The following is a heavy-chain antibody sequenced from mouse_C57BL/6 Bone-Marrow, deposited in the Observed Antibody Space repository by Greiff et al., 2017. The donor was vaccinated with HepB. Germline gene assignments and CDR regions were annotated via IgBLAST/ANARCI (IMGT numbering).Heavy chain of an antibody. D-gene: IGHD2-2*01. CDR1: GYAFSSSW. J-gene: IGHJ2*01. CDR2: IYPGDGDT. Sequence: QVQLKESGPELVKPGASVKISCKASGYAFSSSWMNWVKQRPGKGLEWIGRIYPGDGDTNYNGKFKGKATLTADKSSSTAYMQLSSLTSEDSAVYFCARPYGYDGFDYWGQGTTLTVSS. CDR3: ARPYGYDGFDY. V-gene: IGHV1-82*01.